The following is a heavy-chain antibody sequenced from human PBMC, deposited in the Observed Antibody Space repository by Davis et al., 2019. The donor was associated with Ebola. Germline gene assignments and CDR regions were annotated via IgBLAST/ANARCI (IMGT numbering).Heavy chain of an antibody. D-gene: IGHD6-19*01. Sequence: SVKVSCKASGYTFTSYYMHWVRQAPGQGLEWMGIINPSGGSTSYAQKFQGRVTMTRETSTSTVYMELSSLRSEDTAVYYCAREAVAGISTVGRNGDAFDIWGQGTMVTVSS. J-gene: IGHJ3*02. CDR1: GYTFTSYY. CDR2: INPSGGST. V-gene: IGHV1-46*01. CDR3: AREAVAGISTVGRNGDAFDI.